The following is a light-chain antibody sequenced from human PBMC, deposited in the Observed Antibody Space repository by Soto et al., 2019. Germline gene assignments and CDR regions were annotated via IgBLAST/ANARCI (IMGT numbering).Light chain of an antibody. J-gene: IGLJ1*01. CDR3: CSYAGTYTFD. V-gene: IGLV2-11*01. CDR1: SSDVGGYNY. Sequence: QSALTQPRSVSGSPGQSVTISCTGTSSDVGGYNYVSWYQQHPGKAPKVMIYDVSKRPSGVPDRFSGSKSGNTASLTISGLRAEDEADYYCCSYAGTYTFDFGTGTKGTVL. CDR2: DVS.